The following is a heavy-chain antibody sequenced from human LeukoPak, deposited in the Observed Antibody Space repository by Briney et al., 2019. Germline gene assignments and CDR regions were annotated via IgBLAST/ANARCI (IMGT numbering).Heavy chain of an antibody. V-gene: IGHV4-34*01. CDR3: ARGRAVLRAFDY. CDR1: GGSFSGYY. D-gene: IGHD3-10*01. Sequence: PSETLSLTCAVYGGSFSGYYWSWIRQPPGKGLEWIGEINHSGSTNYNPSLKSRVTISVDTSKNQFSLKLSPVTAADTAVYYCARGRAVLRAFDYWGQGTLVTVSS. CDR2: INHSGST. J-gene: IGHJ4*02.